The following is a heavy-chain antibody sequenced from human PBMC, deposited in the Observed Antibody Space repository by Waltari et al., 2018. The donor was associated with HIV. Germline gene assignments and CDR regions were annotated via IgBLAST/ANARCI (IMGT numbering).Heavy chain of an antibody. CDR3: ARRGGRGYQTPLV. J-gene: IGHJ6*02. D-gene: IGHD5-18*01. CDR1: GGSISSSSYY. V-gene: IGHV4-39*01. Sequence: QLQLQESGPGLVKPSETLSLTCTVSGGSISSSSYYWGWIRQPPGKGLEWIGCLDYSGSTHYTPSLKSRVTISVDTSKNQFSLKLSSVTAADTAVYYCARRGGRGYQTPLVWGQGTTVTVSS. CDR2: LDYSGST.